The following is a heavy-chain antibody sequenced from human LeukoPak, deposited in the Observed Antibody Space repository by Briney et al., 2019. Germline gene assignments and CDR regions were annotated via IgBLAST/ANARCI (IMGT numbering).Heavy chain of an antibody. J-gene: IGHJ6*03. CDR2: IFHSGIA. V-gene: IGHV4-38-2*01. D-gene: IGHD3-16*01. CDR3: GRAGFGTAYNRFYYYMDV. CDR1: NYPITSDYY. Sequence: SETLSLTCAVSNYPITSDYYWVWIRQPPGQGLEWIRQIFHSGIAHYNPSLKSRVTMSVDTSRSQFSVNLNSVTAADTAVYFCGRAGFGTAYNRFYYYMDVWGKGTTVTVSS.